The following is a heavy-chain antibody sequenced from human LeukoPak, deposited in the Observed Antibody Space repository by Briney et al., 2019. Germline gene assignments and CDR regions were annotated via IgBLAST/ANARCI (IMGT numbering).Heavy chain of an antibody. D-gene: IGHD3-22*01. CDR2: ISSSGSTM. CDR3: ARESSGGYYIDVFDI. V-gene: IGHV3-48*03. J-gene: IGHJ3*02. CDR1: GFTFSSYE. Sequence: PGGSLRLSCAASGFTFSSYEIHWVRQAPGKGLEWVSYISSSGSTMYYADSVKGRFTISRDNAKNSLYLQMNSLRAEDTAFYYCARESSGGYYIDVFDIWGQGTMVTVSS.